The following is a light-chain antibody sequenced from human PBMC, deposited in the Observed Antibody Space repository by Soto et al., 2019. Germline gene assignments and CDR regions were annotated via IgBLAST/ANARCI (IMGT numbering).Light chain of an antibody. CDR1: ESVTIW. Sequence: DIPLTQSPSSLSASVEDRVTITCRASESVTIWLAWYQQKPGKAPRLLIYDASTLEGGVPSRFSASGSGTEFTLTISSLQPDDFATYYCEQYDSRSPWTFGQGTKIEIK. CDR2: DAS. CDR3: EQYDSRSPWT. J-gene: IGKJ1*01. V-gene: IGKV1-5*01.